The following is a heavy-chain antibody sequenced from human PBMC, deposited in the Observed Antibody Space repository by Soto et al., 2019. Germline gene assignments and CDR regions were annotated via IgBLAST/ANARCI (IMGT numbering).Heavy chain of an antibody. D-gene: IGHD2-15*01. CDR3: ASGGGSYFHF. CDR2: IYYSGGT. Sequence: PSETLSLTCTVSGGLISSGGYYWSWIRQHPGEGLEWIGYIYYSGGTYYNPSLKSRVTISVDTSKNQFSLKLNSVTAADTAVYYCASGGGSYFHFWGQGTLDTVSS. V-gene: IGHV4-31*03. CDR1: GGLISSGGYY. J-gene: IGHJ4*02.